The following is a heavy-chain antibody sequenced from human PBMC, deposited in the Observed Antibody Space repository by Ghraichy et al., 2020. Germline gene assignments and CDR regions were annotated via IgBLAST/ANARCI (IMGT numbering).Heavy chain of an antibody. CDR2: INQDGIQK. CDR1: GFTFSYYW. V-gene: IGHV3-7*01. Sequence: GGSLRLSCAASGFTFSYYWMSWVRQAPGKGLDWVANINQDGIQKYYVDSVKGRFTMSRDNARNSLYLQMNSLRAEDTAVYYCATSPTRDSRSSYWGQGTLVTVSS. D-gene: IGHD3-22*01. CDR3: ATSPTRDSRSSY. J-gene: IGHJ4*02.